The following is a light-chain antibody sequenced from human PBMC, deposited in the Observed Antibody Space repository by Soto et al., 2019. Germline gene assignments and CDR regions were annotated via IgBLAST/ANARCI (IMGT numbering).Light chain of an antibody. CDR2: KAS. J-gene: IGKJ2*01. CDR1: QSISSW. CDR3: QHYSSYPYT. V-gene: IGKV1-5*03. Sequence: DIQMTQSPSTLSASVGDRVTITCRASQSISSWVAWYQQKQWKAPKLLIYKASSLESGGPSRFSGSGSGTEFTLPISSLQPDDFATYYCQHYSSYPYTFGQGTKLEIK.